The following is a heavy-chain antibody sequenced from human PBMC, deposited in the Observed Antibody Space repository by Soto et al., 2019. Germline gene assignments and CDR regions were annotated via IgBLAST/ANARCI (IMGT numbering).Heavy chain of an antibody. CDR1: GFTFRSYS. J-gene: IGHJ6*04. CDR2: INPSGDST. D-gene: IGHD6-6*01. V-gene: IGHV3-23*01. Sequence: EVQLSESGGGLVQPGGSLRLSCAASGFTFRSYSMSWVRKAPGKGLEWVSAINPSGDSTYYADSVKGRLTISRDNSKNTVYLQINSLRAEDTAIYYCAKRPKAGRPVDVWGKGTTVTVSS. CDR3: AKRPKAGRPVDV.